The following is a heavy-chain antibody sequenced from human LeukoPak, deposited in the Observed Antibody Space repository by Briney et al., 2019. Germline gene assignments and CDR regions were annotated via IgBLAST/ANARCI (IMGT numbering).Heavy chain of an antibody. D-gene: IGHD3-3*01. CDR1: GGTFSSYA. CDR2: IIPIFGTA. J-gene: IGHJ6*03. V-gene: IGHV1-69*05. CDR3: ASVYDFSGWYYYYYMDV. Sequence: SVKVSCKASGGTFSSYAISWVRQAPGQGLEWMGGIIPIFGTANYAQKFQGRVTITTDESTSTAYMELSSLRSEDTAVYYWASVYDFSGWYYYYYMDVWGKGTTVTVSS.